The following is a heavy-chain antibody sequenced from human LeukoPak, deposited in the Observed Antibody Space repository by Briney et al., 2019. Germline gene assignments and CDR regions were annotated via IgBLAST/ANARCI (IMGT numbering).Heavy chain of an antibody. D-gene: IGHD2-8*01. V-gene: IGHV3-38-3*01. Sequence: GGSLRLSCAASGFTVSSNEMSWVRQAPGKGLERVSSISGGSTYYADSRKGRFTIPRNNSKHTLHLQMNRLLAEETAVYYCKKDLGEVVLMVYAIFDSWGQGTLVTVSS. J-gene: IGHJ4*02. CDR2: ISGGST. CDR1: GFTVSSNE. CDR3: KKDLGEVVLMVYAIFDS.